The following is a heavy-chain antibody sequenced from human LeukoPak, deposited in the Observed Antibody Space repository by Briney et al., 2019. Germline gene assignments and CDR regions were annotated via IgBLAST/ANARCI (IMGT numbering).Heavy chain of an antibody. Sequence: ASVKVSCKASGYTFTGYYMHWVRQAPGQGLEWMGWINPNSGGTNYAQKFQGRVTMTRDTSISTAYMELSRLRSDDTAVYYCARVESYDYGNYYGMEVWGQGTTVTVSS. J-gene: IGHJ6*02. CDR2: INPNSGGT. V-gene: IGHV1-2*02. D-gene: IGHD4-17*01. CDR1: GYTFTGYY. CDR3: ARVESYDYGNYYGMEV.